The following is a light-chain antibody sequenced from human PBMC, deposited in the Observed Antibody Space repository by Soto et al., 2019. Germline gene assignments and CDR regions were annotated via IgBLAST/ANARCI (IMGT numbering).Light chain of an antibody. CDR1: QGISSY. CDR2: AAS. CDR3: QQYYSYLFT. V-gene: IGKV1-8*01. J-gene: IGKJ3*01. Sequence: AIRMTQSPSSLSASTGDRVTITCRASQGISSYLAWHQQKPGKAPKLLIYAASTLQSGVPSRFSGSGSGTDFTLTISCLQSEDFATYYCQQYYSYLFTFGPGTKVDIK.